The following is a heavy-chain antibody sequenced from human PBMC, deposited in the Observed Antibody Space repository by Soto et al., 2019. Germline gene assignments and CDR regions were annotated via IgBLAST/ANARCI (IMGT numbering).Heavy chain of an antibody. J-gene: IGHJ4*02. CDR1: GFTFSNYA. D-gene: IGHD6-19*01. Sequence: EVPLLESGGNLVQPGGPLRLSCAASGFTFSNYAMSWVRQAPGKGLEWVSVISGSGDSTYYADSVKGRFTISRDNSKNTLYLQMNSLRAEDTAVYYCAKRTSGWYFDYWGQGTLVTVSS. CDR2: ISGSGDST. V-gene: IGHV3-23*01. CDR3: AKRTSGWYFDY.